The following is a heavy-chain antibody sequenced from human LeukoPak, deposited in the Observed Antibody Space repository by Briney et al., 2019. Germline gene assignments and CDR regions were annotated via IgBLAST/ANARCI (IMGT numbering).Heavy chain of an antibody. CDR3: ARDGGSYYSGNWFDP. CDR2: IGDSTT. V-gene: IGHV3-48*04. CDR1: GFIFSRYG. Sequence: PGGSLRLSCAASGFIFSRYGMTWVRQAPGKGLEWVSYIGDSTTYYADSVKGRFTIFRDNVDNTLFLQMNSLRAEDAAVYYCARDGGSYYSGNWFDPWGQGTLVTVSS. D-gene: IGHD1-26*01. J-gene: IGHJ5*02.